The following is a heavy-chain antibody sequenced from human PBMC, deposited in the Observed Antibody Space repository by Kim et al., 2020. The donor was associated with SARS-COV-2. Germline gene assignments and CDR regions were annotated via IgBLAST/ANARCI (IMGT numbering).Heavy chain of an antibody. J-gene: IGHJ4*02. D-gene: IGHD3-22*01. CDR2: ISYDGSNK. V-gene: IGHV3-33*05. Sequence: GGSLRLSCAASGFTFSSYGMHWVRQAPGKGLEWVAVISYDGSNKYYADSVKGRFTISRDNSKNTLYLQMNSLRAEDTAVYYCASGENYYDSSGYVDYWGQGTLVTVSS. CDR3: ASGENYYDSSGYVDY. CDR1: GFTFSSYG.